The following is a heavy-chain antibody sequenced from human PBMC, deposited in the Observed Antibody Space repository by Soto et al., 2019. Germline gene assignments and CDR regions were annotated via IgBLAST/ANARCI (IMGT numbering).Heavy chain of an antibody. V-gene: IGHV1-8*01. CDR1: GYSFTSYD. D-gene: IGHD6-19*01. CDR3: AGGRGWRDY. J-gene: IGHJ4*02. Sequence: ASVKVSCKASGYSFTSYDINWVRQATGQGLEWMGWMDAKTGNTDYGQKFQGRVTMTRNTSISTAYMELSSLTSEDTAVYYCAGGRGWRDYWGQGTLVTVSS. CDR2: MDAKTGNT.